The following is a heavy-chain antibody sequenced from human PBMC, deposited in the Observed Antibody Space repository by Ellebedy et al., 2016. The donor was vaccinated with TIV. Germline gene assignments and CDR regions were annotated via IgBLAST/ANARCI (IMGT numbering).Heavy chain of an antibody. CDR1: GFTFSSYG. D-gene: IGHD3-22*01. Sequence: GGSLRLXXAASGFTFSSYGMHWVRQAPGKGLEWVAVISYDGSNKYYADSVKGRFTISRDNSKNTLYLQMNSLRAEDTAVYYCAKDKAYYYDSSGYYGYWGQGTLVTVSS. CDR3: AKDKAYYYDSSGYYGY. J-gene: IGHJ4*02. CDR2: ISYDGSNK. V-gene: IGHV3-30*18.